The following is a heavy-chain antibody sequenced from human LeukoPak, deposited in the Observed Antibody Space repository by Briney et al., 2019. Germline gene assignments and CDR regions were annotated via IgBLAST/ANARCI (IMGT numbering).Heavy chain of an antibody. J-gene: IGHJ6*04. CDR3: AKDKNTYYYGSGSLFDV. CDR2: ISWNSGSI. D-gene: IGHD3-10*01. V-gene: IGHV3-9*03. Sequence: PGGSLRLSCAASGFTFDDYAMHWVRQAPGKGLEWVSGISWNSGSIGYADSVKGRFTISRDNAKNSLYLQMNSLRAEDMALYYFAKDKNTYYYGSGSLFDVWGKGTTVTVSS. CDR1: GFTFDDYA.